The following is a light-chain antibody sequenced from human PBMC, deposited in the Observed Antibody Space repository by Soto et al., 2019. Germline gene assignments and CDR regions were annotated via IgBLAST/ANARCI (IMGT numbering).Light chain of an antibody. J-gene: IGLJ1*01. V-gene: IGLV2-14*01. CDR1: SSDGGVYNY. Sequence: QSALTQPASVSGSPGQSITISCTGTSSDGGVYNYVSWYQQHPGKVPKLMIYDVSNRPSGVSNRFSGSKSGNTASLTISGLQAEDEADYYCSSYTSSSTPYVFGTGTKLTVL. CDR2: DVS. CDR3: SSYTSSSTPYV.